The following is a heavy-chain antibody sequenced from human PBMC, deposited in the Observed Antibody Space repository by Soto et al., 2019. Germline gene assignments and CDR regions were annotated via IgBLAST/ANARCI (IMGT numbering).Heavy chain of an antibody. Sequence: ASVKVSCKASGYTFTSYDINWVRQATGQGLEWMGWMNPNSGNTGYAQNFQGRVTMTRNTSISTAYMELSSLRSEDTAVYYCARSPLFDFWSGYYNEEDYYYYGMDVWGQGTTVTVSS. V-gene: IGHV1-8*01. CDR2: MNPNSGNT. J-gene: IGHJ6*02. CDR3: ARSPLFDFWSGYYNEEDYYYYGMDV. D-gene: IGHD3-3*01. CDR1: GYTFTSYD.